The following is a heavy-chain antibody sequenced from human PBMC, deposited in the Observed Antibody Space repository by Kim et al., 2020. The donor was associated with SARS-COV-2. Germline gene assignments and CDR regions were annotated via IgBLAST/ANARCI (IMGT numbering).Heavy chain of an antibody. J-gene: IGHJ4*02. CDR3: TNWEAGNY. V-gene: IGHV3-7*01. CDR2: IKRDGSEK. CDR1: GFTFSNYW. Sequence: GGSLRLSCAASGFTFSNYWMSWVRQAPGKGLEWVANIKRDGSEKYYVDSVRGRFTISRDNAKNSLFLKMNSLRGEDTAVYYCTNWEAGNYWGPGTLVTVSS. D-gene: IGHD6-13*01.